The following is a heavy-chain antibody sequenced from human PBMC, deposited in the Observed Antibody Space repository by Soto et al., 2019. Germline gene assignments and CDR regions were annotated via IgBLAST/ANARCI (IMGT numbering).Heavy chain of an antibody. V-gene: IGHV1-69*01. CDR1: GGTFSTYA. CDR3: ARDDSNYPGRYGMDV. D-gene: IGHD4-4*01. CDR2: IIPILASA. Sequence: QVQLVQSGAEVKKPGSSVKVSCKASGGTFSTYAINWVRQAPGQGVEWMGRIIPILASANSAQKFQGRVTIIADESTGTGYMELSSLRSEDTAVYYCARDDSNYPGRYGMDVWGQGTTVTVSS. J-gene: IGHJ6*02.